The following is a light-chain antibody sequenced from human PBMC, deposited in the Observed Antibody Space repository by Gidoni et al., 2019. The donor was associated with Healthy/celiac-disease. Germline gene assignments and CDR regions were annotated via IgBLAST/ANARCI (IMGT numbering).Light chain of an antibody. CDR3: QQYGSSPYT. CDR1: QSVSSSY. J-gene: IGKJ2*01. Sequence: ETVLTQSPGTLSLSPGERATLSCRASQSVSSSYLAWYQQKPGRAPRPLIYGASSRATGIPGRFSGSGSGTDFTLTISRLEPEDFAVYYCQQYGSSPYTFGQGTKLEIK. CDR2: GAS. V-gene: IGKV3-20*01.